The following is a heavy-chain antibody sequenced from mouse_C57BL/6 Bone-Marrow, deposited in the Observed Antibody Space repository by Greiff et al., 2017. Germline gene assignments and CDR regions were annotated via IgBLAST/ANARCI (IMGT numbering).Heavy chain of an antibody. CDR1: GFTFSSYA. D-gene: IGHD2-4*01. CDR2: ISDGGSYT. J-gene: IGHJ4*01. CDR3: AIDYDSAYYAMDY. V-gene: IGHV5-4*01. Sequence: EVQVVESGGGLVKPGGSLKLSCAASGFTFSSYAMSWVRQTPEKRLEWVATISDGGSYTYYPDNVKGRFTISRDNAKNNLYLQMSHLKSEDAAMYYCAIDYDSAYYAMDYWGQGTSVTVSS.